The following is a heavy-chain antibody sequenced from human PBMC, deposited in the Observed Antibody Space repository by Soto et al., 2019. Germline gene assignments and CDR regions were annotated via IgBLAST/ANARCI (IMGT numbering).Heavy chain of an antibody. CDR3: ARGPSIVVVVAATPRWFDP. CDR2: INHSGST. Sequence: SETLSLTCAFYGGSFSGYYWSWIRQPPGKGLEWIGEINHSGSTNYNPSLKSRVTISVDTSKNQFSLRLSSVTAADTAVYYCARGPSIVVVVAATPRWFDPWGQGTLVTVSS. D-gene: IGHD2-15*01. J-gene: IGHJ5*02. CDR1: GGSFSGYY. V-gene: IGHV4-34*01.